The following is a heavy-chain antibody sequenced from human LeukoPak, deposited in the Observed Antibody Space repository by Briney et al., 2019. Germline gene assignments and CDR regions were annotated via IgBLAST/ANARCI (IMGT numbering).Heavy chain of an antibody. V-gene: IGHV1-69*05. J-gene: IGHJ6*03. CDR2: IIPIFGTA. Sequence: GASVKVSCKASGGTFSSYAISWVRQAPGQGLEWMGGIIPIFGTANYAQKFQGRVTITTDESTSTAYMELSSLRSEDTAVYYCARVPGGYYYMDVWGKGTTVTDSS. D-gene: IGHD1-26*01. CDR1: GGTFSSYA. CDR3: ARVPGGYYYMDV.